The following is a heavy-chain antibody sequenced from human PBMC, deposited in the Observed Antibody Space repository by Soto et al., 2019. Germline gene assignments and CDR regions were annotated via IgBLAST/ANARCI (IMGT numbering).Heavy chain of an antibody. CDR3: ASPPRGGLVVVITTGAFDI. CDR2: ISYDGSNK. V-gene: IGHV3-30-3*01. D-gene: IGHD3-22*01. J-gene: IGHJ3*02. CDR1: GFTFSSYA. Sequence: GGSLRLSCAASGFTFSSYAMHWVRQAPGKGLEWVAVISYDGSNKYYADSVKGRFTISRDNSKNTLYLQMNSLRAEDTAVYYCASPPRGGLVVVITTGAFDIWGQGTMVTVSS.